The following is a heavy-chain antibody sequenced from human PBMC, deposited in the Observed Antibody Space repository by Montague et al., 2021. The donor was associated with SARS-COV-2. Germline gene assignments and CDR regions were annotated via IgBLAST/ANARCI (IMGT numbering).Heavy chain of an antibody. Sequence: CAISGDSVSIDSAAWNWVRQSPSSGLDWLGRTYYRSNWYNDYAVSVKSRITIKSDTSKHQISLQLNSVTPEDTAVYYCARDLRWRYGYGMDVWGQGTTVTDSS. J-gene: IGHJ6*01. CDR1: GDSVSIDSAA. CDR3: ARDLRWRYGYGMDV. V-gene: IGHV6-1*01. CDR2: TYYRSNWYN. D-gene: IGHD3-16*01.